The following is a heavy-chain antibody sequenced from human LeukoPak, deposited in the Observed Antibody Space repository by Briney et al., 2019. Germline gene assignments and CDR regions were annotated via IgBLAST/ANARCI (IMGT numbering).Heavy chain of an antibody. CDR3: AKERDYDSSGYSGRGYYFDY. Sequence: GGSLRLSCAASGFTFCSYGMHWVRQAPGKRLEWVADIWYDGSNKYYADSLKGRFTISRDNSQKTVYLQMNSLRAEDTAVYYCAKERDYDSSGYSGRGYYFDYWGQGTLVTVSS. D-gene: IGHD3-22*01. CDR1: GFTFCSYG. J-gene: IGHJ4*02. CDR2: IWYDGSNK. V-gene: IGHV3-33*06.